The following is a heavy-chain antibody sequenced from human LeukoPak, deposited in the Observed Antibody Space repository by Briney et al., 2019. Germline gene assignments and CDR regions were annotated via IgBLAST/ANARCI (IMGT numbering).Heavy chain of an antibody. CDR2: LKSDGSSA. CDR1: GFSFSSYA. CDR3: AKSDWFDP. J-gene: IGHJ5*01. Sequence: PGGSLRLSCAASGFSFSSYAMSWLRQAPGKGLVWVARLKSDGSSASYAESVKGRFTISRDNARSTLYLQMNSLRVDDTAVYYCAKSDWFDPWGRGILVTVSS. V-gene: IGHV3-74*01.